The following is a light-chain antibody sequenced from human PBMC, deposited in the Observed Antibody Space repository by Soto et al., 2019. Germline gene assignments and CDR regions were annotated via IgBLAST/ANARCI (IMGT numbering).Light chain of an antibody. CDR2: SAY. J-gene: IGLJ7*01. V-gene: IGLV8-61*01. Sequence: QTVVTQEPSFSVSPGGTVTLTCGLRSGSVSASYGPSWYQQTPGQAPRRLIYSAYTRSSGVPDRFSGSILGNKAALTITGAQADDESDYYCVLYLGSGIWVFGGGTQLTVL. CDR3: VLYLGSGIWV. CDR1: SGSVSASYG.